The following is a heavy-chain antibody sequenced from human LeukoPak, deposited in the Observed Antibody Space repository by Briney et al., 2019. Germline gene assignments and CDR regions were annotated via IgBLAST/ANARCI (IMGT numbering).Heavy chain of an antibody. CDR1: GYTFTSYG. Sequence: GASVKVSCKASGYTFTSYGISWVRQAPEQGLEWMGWISAYNGNTNYAQKLQGRVTMTTDTSTSTAYMELRSLRSDDTAVYYCARDGRGATVSYNWFDPWGQGTLVTVSS. D-gene: IGHD1-26*01. V-gene: IGHV1-18*01. CDR3: ARDGRGATVSYNWFDP. J-gene: IGHJ5*02. CDR2: ISAYNGNT.